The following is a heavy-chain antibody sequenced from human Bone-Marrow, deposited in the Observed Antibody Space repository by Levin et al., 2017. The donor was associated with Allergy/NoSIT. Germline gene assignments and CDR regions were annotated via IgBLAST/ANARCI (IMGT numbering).Heavy chain of an antibody. CDR3: TTRSH. V-gene: IGHV3-15*01. CDR1: GFTFGNAW. CDR2: IKDKTDGGTT. Sequence: HGESLKISCVASGFTFGNAWMNWVRQAPGKGLQWVGRIKDKTDGGTTDYAAPVKGRFTISRDDSKKTLYLQMNSLKTEDTAIYYCTTRSHWGQGTLVTVFS. J-gene: IGHJ4*02.